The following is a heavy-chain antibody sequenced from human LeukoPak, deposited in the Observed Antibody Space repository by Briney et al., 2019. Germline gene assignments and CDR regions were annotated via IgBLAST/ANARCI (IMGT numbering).Heavy chain of an antibody. J-gene: IGHJ6*03. CDR2: VYHDGSEK. CDR1: GFTFSTSW. V-gene: IGHV3-7*01. Sequence: GGSLRLSCVASGFTFSTSWMSWVRQAPRKGLEWVAKVYHDGSEKYYMDSVKGRFTISRDNGKNSLYLQMNSLRAEDTAVYYCVRDGIVGLHMDVWGRGTTVTVSS. D-gene: IGHD1-26*01. CDR3: VRDGIVGLHMDV.